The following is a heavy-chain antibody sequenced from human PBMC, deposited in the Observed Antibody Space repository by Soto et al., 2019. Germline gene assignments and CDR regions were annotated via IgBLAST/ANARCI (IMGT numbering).Heavy chain of an antibody. CDR1: GFTVSSNY. D-gene: IGHD3-10*02. J-gene: IGHJ6*02. V-gene: IGHV3-66*01. Sequence: GGSLRLSCAASGFTVSSNYMSWVRQAPGKGLEWVSVIYSGGNTYYADSVRGRFTISRDNSKNTVYLQMNSLRAEDTAVYFCVRDGLSGSVRYYYGMDVWGQGTTVTVSS. CDR3: VRDGLSGSVRYYYGMDV. CDR2: IYSGGNT.